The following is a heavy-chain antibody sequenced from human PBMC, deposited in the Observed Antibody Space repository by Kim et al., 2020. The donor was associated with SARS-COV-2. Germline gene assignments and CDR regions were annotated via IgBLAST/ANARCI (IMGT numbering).Heavy chain of an antibody. CDR3: ARAWATLDY. V-gene: IGHV4-59*01. J-gene: IGHJ4*02. Sequence: GSTNYNPSLKSRVTISVDTSKNQFSLKLSSVTAADTAVYYCARAWATLDYWGQGTLVTVSS. D-gene: IGHD5-12*01. CDR2: GST.